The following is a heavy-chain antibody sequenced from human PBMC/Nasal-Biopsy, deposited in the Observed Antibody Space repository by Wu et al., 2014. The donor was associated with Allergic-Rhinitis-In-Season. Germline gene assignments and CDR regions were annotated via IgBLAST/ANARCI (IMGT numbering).Heavy chain of an antibody. J-gene: IGHJ4*02. CDR1: GFTFSNYA. V-gene: IGHV3-23*01. D-gene: IGHD2-2*02. CDR3: AKGRGGYKGYYFDY. Sequence: LRLSCAASGFTFSNYAMSWVRQAPGKGLEWVSAISGSGGSTYYADSVKGQFTISRDNSKNTLYLQMNSLRAEDTAVYYCAKGRGGYKGYYFDYWGQGTLVTVSS. CDR2: ISGSGGST.